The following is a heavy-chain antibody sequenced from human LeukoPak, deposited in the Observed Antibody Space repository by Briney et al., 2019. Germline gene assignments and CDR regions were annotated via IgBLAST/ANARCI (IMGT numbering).Heavy chain of an antibody. V-gene: IGHV3-23*01. D-gene: IGHD3-10*01. Sequence: PGGSLRLSCAASGFTFSSYAMSWVRQAPGKGLEWVSAISGSGGNTYYADSVKGRFTISRDNSKNTLYLQMNSLRAEDTAVYYCAKASGSGTYYKSPFDYWGQGTLVTVSS. CDR2: ISGSGGNT. CDR1: GFTFSSYA. CDR3: AKASGSGTYYKSPFDY. J-gene: IGHJ4*02.